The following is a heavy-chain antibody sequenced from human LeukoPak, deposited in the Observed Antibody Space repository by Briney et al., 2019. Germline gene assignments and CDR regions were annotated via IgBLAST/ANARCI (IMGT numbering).Heavy chain of an antibody. V-gene: IGHV4-38-2*02. CDR2: VFQLQTVRT. CDR1: GSSLTTTYY. Sequence: SETLSLTCTVSGSSLTTTYYWAWFRQPPGKGLEWIATVFQLQTVRTFYNPSLESRVTMSLDTSHNQFSLNLTSVTAADTAFYFCARVLNVPKFIDYWGQGTLFTVSS. J-gene: IGHJ4*02. CDR3: ARVLNVPKFIDY. D-gene: IGHD3-10*02.